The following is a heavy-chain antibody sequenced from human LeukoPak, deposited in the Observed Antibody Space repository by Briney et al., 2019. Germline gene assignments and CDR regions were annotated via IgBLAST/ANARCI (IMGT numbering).Heavy chain of an antibody. CDR3: AKDRTTVVTPDAFDI. CDR1: GFTISSHY. Sequence: GGSLRLSCSVSGFTISSHYMAWVRQVPGKGPEWVSLIHSGGSTYYADSVKGRFTISRDNSKNTLYLQMNSLRAEDTAVYYCAKDRTTVVTPDAFDIWGQGTMVTVSS. V-gene: IGHV3-53*01. J-gene: IGHJ3*02. CDR2: IHSGGST. D-gene: IGHD4-23*01.